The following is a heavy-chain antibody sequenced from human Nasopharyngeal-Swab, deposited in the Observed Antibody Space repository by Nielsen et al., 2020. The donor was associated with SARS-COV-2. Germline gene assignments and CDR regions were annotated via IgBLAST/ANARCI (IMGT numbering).Heavy chain of an antibody. D-gene: IGHD5-18*01. Sequence: GGSLRLSCAASGFTFSDYYMSWIRQAPGKGLEWVSYISSSGSTIYYADSVKGRFTISRDNSKNTLYLQMNSLRAEDTAVYYCAKVGRGYSYGYYYYYMDVWGKGTTVTVSS. CDR2: ISSSGSTI. J-gene: IGHJ6*03. CDR3: AKVGRGYSYGYYYYYMDV. V-gene: IGHV3-11*01. CDR1: GFTFSDYY.